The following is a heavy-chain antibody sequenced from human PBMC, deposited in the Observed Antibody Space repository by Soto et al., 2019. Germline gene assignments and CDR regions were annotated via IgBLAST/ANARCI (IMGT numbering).Heavy chain of an antibody. D-gene: IGHD2-21*02. CDR3: ERQLAYCGGDCYTEPIEY. CDR1: GYAGSSNY. Sequence: VSGKAAGYAGSSNYNNKGRQAPGQGLEWMGWVNPRSGDTNYAQKFKGRVTMTRDTSISTAYMELSRLRSDDTAVYYCERQLAYCGGDCYTEPIEYWGQGTLVTV. J-gene: IGHJ4*02. CDR2: VNPRSGDT. V-gene: IGHV1-2*02.